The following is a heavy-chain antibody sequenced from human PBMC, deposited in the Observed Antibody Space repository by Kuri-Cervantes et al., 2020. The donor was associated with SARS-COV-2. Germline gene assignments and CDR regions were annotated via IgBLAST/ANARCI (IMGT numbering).Heavy chain of an antibody. CDR1: GYTFTGYY. J-gene: IGHJ4*02. V-gene: IGHV1-2*02. Sequence: ASVKVSCKASGYTFTGYYMHWVRQAPGQGLEWMGWINPNSGGTNYAQKFQGRVTMTRDTSISTAYMELSRPRSEDTAVYYCASGSIAAAGTLPSFDYWGQGTLVTVS. D-gene: IGHD6-13*01. CDR3: ASGSIAAAGTLPSFDY. CDR2: INPNSGGT.